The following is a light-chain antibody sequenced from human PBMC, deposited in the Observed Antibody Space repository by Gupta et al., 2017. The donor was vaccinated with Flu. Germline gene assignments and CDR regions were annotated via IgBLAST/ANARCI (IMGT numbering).Light chain of an antibody. Sequence: TVTISCTRSSGRIANNYVQWYQQRPGSSPTTVIYEDNQRPSGVPDRFSSSIDSSSNSASLTISGLKTEDEADYYCQTYDVNNTVFGAGTRLTVL. CDR1: SGRIANNY. CDR2: EDN. CDR3: QTYDVNNTV. V-gene: IGLV6-57*01. J-gene: IGLJ3*02.